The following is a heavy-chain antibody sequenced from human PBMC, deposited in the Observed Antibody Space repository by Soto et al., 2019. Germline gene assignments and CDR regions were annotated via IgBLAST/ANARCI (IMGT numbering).Heavy chain of an antibody. D-gene: IGHD1-26*01. CDR3: ARDDSGFSGSHYIDYFNY. J-gene: IGHJ4*02. Sequence: ASVKVSCKASGYTFTSYAMHWARQAPGQRLEWMGWINAGNGNTKYSQKFQGRVTITRDTSAGTVYMQLSSLTSEDTAVYYCARDDSGFSGSHYIDYFNYWGQGALVTVSS. CDR2: INAGNGNT. CDR1: GYTFTSYA. V-gene: IGHV1-3*01.